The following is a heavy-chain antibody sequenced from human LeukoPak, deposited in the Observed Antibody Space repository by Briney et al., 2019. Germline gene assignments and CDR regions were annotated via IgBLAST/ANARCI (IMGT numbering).Heavy chain of an antibody. V-gene: IGHV3-23*01. Sequence: PGGSLRLSCAASGFTFSSYAMSWVRQAPGKGLEWVSAISGSGGSTYYADSVKGRFTISRDNSKNTLYLQMNSLRAEDTAVYYCAKVGPILRYFDFRYYFDYWGQGTLVTVSS. CDR1: GFTFSSYA. CDR2: ISGSGGST. CDR3: AKVGPILRYFDFRYYFDY. J-gene: IGHJ4*02. D-gene: IGHD3-9*01.